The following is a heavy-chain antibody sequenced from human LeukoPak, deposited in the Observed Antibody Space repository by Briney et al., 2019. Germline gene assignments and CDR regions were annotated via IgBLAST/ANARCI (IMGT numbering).Heavy chain of an antibody. V-gene: IGHV4-30-4*01. D-gene: IGHD2-15*01. Sequence: SETLSLTCTVSGGSISSGDSYWSWIRQPPGKGPEWIGYIFHRGSTFYNPSLKSRVTMSVDTSMNQFSLKLSSVTAADTAVYYCARGELLYHYWGQGALVTVSS. CDR1: GGSISSGDSY. CDR2: IFHRGST. CDR3: ARGELLYHY. J-gene: IGHJ4*02.